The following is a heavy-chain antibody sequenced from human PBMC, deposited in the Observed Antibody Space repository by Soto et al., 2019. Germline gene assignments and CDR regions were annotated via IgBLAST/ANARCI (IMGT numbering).Heavy chain of an antibody. V-gene: IGHV3-23*01. CDR1: GFTFSSYA. CDR2: ISGSGGST. J-gene: IGHJ4*02. D-gene: IGHD6-19*01. Sequence: GGSLRLSCAASGFTFSSYAMSWVRQAPGKGLEWVSAISGSGGSTYYADSVKGRFTISRDNSKNTLYLQMNSLRAEDTAVYYCAKDSSLSIAVAGTRFDYWGQGTLVTVSS. CDR3: AKDSSLSIAVAGTRFDY.